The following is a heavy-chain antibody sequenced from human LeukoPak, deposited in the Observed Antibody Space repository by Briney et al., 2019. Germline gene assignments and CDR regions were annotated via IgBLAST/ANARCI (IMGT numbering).Heavy chain of an antibody. CDR1: GGSISSGGYY. D-gene: IGHD6-19*01. CDR2: IYSSGST. J-gene: IGHJ4*02. CDR3: ARRAVAENYFDY. Sequence: KASETLSLTCTVSGGSISSGGYYWSWIRQPPGKGLEWIGYIYSSGSTTYNPSLRSRVTISVDTSKNQFSLRLTSVTAADTAVYYCARRAVAENYFDYWGQGTLVTDSS. V-gene: IGHV4-61*08.